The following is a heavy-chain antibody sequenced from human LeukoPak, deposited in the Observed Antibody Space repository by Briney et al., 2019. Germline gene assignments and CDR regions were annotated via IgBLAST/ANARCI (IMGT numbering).Heavy chain of an antibody. CDR3: AVCHWHSSGCRNDY. Sequence: ASVKVSCKASGYTFTAYAMIWVRQAPGQGLEWMGWINTNTGNPTYAQGLTGRFVFSLDTSVSTAYLQISILKAEDTAVYYCAVCHWHSSGCRNDYWGQGTLVTVSS. CDR2: INTNTGNP. CDR1: GYTFTAYA. J-gene: IGHJ4*02. V-gene: IGHV7-4-1*02. D-gene: IGHD6-19*01.